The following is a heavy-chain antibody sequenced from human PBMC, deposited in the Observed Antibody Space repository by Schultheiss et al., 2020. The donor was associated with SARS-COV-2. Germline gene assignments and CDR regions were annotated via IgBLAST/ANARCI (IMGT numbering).Heavy chain of an antibody. CDR1: GYTFTSYD. CDR2: ISAYNGNT. Sequence: ASVKVSCKASGYTFTSYDINWVRQATGQGLEWMGWISAYNGNTNYAQKFQGRVTMTRDTSISTAYMELSRLRSDDTAVYYCARPPLTYSSSWYTAQGDFDYWGQGTLVTVSS. V-gene: IGHV1-2*02. D-gene: IGHD6-13*01. CDR3: ARPPLTYSSSWYTAQGDFDY. J-gene: IGHJ4*02.